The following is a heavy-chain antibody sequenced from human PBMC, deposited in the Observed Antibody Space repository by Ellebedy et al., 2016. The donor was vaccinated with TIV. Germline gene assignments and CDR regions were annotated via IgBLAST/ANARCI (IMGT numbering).Heavy chain of an antibody. D-gene: IGHD4-23*01. CDR1: GGSISTFY. V-gene: IGHV4-59*01. CDR3: AAYYGGRFDY. CDR2: IYYIGIT. Sequence: MPSETLSLTCNVSGGSISTFYWSWIRQPPGKGLEFIGYIYYIGITNHNPSLESRVAISIDTSENQFSLRLSSVTAADTAVYYCAAYYGGRFDYWGQGTLVTVSS. J-gene: IGHJ4*02.